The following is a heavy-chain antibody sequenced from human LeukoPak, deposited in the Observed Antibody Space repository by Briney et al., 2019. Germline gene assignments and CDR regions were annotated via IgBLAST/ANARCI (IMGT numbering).Heavy chain of an antibody. V-gene: IGHV7-4-1*02. CDR1: GYISANYA. CDR3: ARGAYYDSSGTYGMDV. CDR2: IDTNTGIP. Sequence: ASVKVSCKASGYISANYAMNWVRQAPGQGLEWMGWIDTNTGIPTYAQGFTGRFVFSLDTSVSTAYLQINSLKAEDTAVYYCARGAYYDSSGTYGMDVWGQGTTVTVSS. D-gene: IGHD3-22*01. J-gene: IGHJ6*02.